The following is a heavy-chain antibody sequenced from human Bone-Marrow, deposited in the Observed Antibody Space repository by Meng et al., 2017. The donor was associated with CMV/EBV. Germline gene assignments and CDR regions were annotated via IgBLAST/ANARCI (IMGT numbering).Heavy chain of an antibody. J-gene: IGHJ6*02. V-gene: IGHV1-69*05. CDR2: IIPIFGTA. CDR3: ARAFVPTDYYYYGMDV. D-gene: IGHD2-21*02. CDR1: GGTFSSYA. Sequence: SVKVSCKASGGTFSSYAISWVRQAPGQGLEWMGGIIPIFGTANYAQKFQGRVTITTDESTSTAYMELSSLRSEDTAVYYCARAFVPTDYYYYGMDVWGQGPTVTVSS.